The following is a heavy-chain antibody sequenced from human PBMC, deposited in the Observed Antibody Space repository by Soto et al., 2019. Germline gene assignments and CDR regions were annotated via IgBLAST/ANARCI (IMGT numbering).Heavy chain of an antibody. V-gene: IGHV3-7*04. Sequence: EVQLVESGGGLVQPGGSLRLSCAASGFTFSSYWMSWVRQAAGKGLEWVANIKQDGSEKYYVDSVKGRFTISRDNAKNSLYLQMNSLRAEDTAVYYCARVANDYGDYGADYWGQGTLVTVSS. D-gene: IGHD4-17*01. CDR1: GFTFSSYW. J-gene: IGHJ4*02. CDR2: IKQDGSEK. CDR3: ARVANDYGDYGADY.